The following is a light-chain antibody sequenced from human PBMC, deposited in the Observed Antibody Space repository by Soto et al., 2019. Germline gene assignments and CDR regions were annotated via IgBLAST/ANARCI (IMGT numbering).Light chain of an antibody. Sequence: DIQMTQSPSSVSASVGDRVTITCRASQGISSRLAWYQQKPGKAPNLLIYAASSLQSGVPSRFSGSGSATDFSRTIGSLQPEDFATYYCQQSNSFPRTFGGGTKVEIK. CDR3: QQSNSFPRT. V-gene: IGKV1-12*01. CDR1: QGISSR. J-gene: IGKJ4*01. CDR2: AAS.